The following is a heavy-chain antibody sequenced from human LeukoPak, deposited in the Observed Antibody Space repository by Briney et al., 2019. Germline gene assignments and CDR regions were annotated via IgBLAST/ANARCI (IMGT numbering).Heavy chain of an antibody. V-gene: IGHV3-33*01. CDR3: ARSRSIAARMYYFDY. D-gene: IGHD6-6*01. J-gene: IGHJ4*02. CDR2: IWYDGSNK. CDR1: GFTFSSYG. Sequence: GGSLRLSCAASGFTFSSYGMHWVRQAPGKGLEWVAVIWYDGSNKYYADSVKGRFTISRDNSKNTLYLQMNSLRAEDTAVYYCARSRSIAARMYYFDYWGQGTLVTVSS.